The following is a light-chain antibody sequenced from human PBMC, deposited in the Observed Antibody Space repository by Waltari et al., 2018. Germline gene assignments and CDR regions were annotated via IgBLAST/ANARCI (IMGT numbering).Light chain of an antibody. CDR1: SSDIGRYNY. V-gene: IGLV2-14*03. CDR2: DVT. J-gene: IGLJ3*02. CDR3: SSFTSSSSWV. Sequence: QSALTQPASVSGSPGQSITISCTGTSSDIGRYNYVSWFQQRPGKAPKLMIYDVTKRPSGLSKRSSGSKSGNTASLTISGLQTEDEADYYCSSFTSSSSWVFGGGTRLTVL.